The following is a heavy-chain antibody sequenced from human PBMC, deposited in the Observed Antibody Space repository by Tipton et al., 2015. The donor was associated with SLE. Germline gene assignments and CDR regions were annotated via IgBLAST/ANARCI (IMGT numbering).Heavy chain of an antibody. CDR3: ARDPELSSFDI. V-gene: IGHV4-59*01. D-gene: IGHD1-14*01. CDR2: IYYSGST. CDR1: GGSISSYY. J-gene: IGHJ3*02. Sequence: LRLSCTVSGGSISSYYWSWIRQPPGKGLEWIGYIYYSGSTNYNASLKSRVTISVDTSKNQFSLKLSSVTAADTAVYYCARDPELSSFDIWGQGTIVTVSS.